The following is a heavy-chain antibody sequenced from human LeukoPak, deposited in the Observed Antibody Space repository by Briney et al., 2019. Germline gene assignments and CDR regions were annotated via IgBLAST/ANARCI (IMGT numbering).Heavy chain of an antibody. V-gene: IGHV4-39*07. CDR2: FYKTGDT. Sequence: SETLSLTCNVVGGFISDTSHYWAWIRQPPGKGLEWIGTFYKTGDTYYEPSLKSRVTISGDTSQNHLSLRLTSVTAADTAVYYLAGGIFPYYIGVLGKGTTVTVSS. J-gene: IGHJ6*04. CDR3: AGGIFPYYIGV. D-gene: IGHD3-10*01. CDR1: GGFISDTSHY.